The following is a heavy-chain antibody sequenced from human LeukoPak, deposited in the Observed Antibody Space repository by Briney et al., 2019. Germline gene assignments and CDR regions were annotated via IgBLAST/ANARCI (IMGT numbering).Heavy chain of an antibody. J-gene: IGHJ5*02. D-gene: IGHD4/OR15-4a*01. CDR1: GGSISSSSYY. Sequence: SETLSLTCTVSGGSISSSSYYWAWIRQPPGKGVEWLGGMHYSGSTYQNPSLKSRVTISVATSKNQFSLKVSTVAAADAAVYYCARQRRNDYALWLDPWGQGTLVTVSA. V-gene: IGHV4-39*01. CDR3: ARQRRNDYALWLDP. CDR2: MHYSGST.